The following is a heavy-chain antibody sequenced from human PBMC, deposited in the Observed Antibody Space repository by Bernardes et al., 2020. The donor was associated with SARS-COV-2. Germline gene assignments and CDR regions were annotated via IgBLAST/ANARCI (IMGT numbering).Heavy chain of an antibody. Sequence: SVKVSCKASGGTFSSYAISWVRQAPGQGLEWMGGIIPIFGTANYAQKFQGRVTITADESTSTAYMELSSLRSEDTAVYYCARDQGSIAAAFKLNWFDPWGQGTLVTVSS. CDR3: ARDQGSIAAAFKLNWFDP. CDR2: IIPIFGTA. CDR1: GGTFSSYA. J-gene: IGHJ5*02. V-gene: IGHV1-69*13. D-gene: IGHD6-13*01.